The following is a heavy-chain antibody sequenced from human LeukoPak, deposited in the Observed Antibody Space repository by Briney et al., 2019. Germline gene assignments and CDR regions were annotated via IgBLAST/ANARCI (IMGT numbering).Heavy chain of an antibody. CDR2: IIPILGTA. CDR3: AREHDSSGYYFDY. D-gene: IGHD3-22*01. V-gene: IGHV1-69*13. CDR1: GGTFSSYA. Sequence: ASVKVSCKASGGTFSSYAISWVRQAPGQGLEWMGGIIPILGTANYAQKFQGRVTITADESTSTAYMELSSLRSEDTAVYYCAREHDSSGYYFDYWGQGTLVTVSS. J-gene: IGHJ4*02.